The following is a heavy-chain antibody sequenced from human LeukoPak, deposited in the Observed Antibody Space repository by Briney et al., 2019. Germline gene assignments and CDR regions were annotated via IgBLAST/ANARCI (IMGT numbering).Heavy chain of an antibody. CDR3: ARGGFYDSSGYRVLDY. D-gene: IGHD3-22*01. CDR2: INPNSGGT. V-gene: IGHV1-2*02. CDR1: GYSFTVYY. Sequence: ASVTVSFKASGYSFTVYYMHWVRQAPGQGREWLGWINPNSGGTNYAQKFQGRVTMTRDTSISTAYMELSRLRSDDTAVYYCARGGFYDSSGYRVLDYWGQGTLVTVSS. J-gene: IGHJ4*02.